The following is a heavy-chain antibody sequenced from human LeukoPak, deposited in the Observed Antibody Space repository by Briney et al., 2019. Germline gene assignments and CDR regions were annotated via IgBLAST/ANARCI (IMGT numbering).Heavy chain of an antibody. V-gene: IGHV4-38-2*02. D-gene: IGHD1-26*01. CDR3: ARDRGSMGAPPNYFDY. J-gene: IGHJ4*02. Sequence: SETLSLTCTVSGYSISSGYYWGWIRQPPGKGLEWIGSIYHSGSTYYNPSLKSRATISVDTSKNQFSLKLSSVTAADTAVYYCARDRGSMGAPPNYFDYWGQGTLVTVSS. CDR2: IYHSGST. CDR1: GYSISSGYY.